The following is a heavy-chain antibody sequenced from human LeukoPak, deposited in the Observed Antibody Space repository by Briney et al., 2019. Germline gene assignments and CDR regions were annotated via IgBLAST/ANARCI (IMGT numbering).Heavy chain of an antibody. CDR3: AKDGLSYDTSAHVYYFDY. Sequence: GGSLRLSCVASGFTFSDYAMAWVRQAPGKGLEWVSAITSGGGHTYYAGSVRGRFSISRDNSKNTLYLQMNGLTAEDTALYFCAKDGLSYDTSAHVYYFDYWGQGTLVAVSS. CDR1: GFTFSDYA. J-gene: IGHJ4*02. D-gene: IGHD3-22*01. CDR2: ITSGGGHT. V-gene: IGHV3-23*01.